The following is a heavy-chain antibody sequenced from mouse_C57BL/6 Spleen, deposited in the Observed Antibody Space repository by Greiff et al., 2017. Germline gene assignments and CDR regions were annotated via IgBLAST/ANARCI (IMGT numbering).Heavy chain of an antibody. V-gene: IGHV1-50*01. CDR2: IDPSDSYT. Sequence: VQLQQPGAELVRPGSSVKLSCKASGYTFTSYWMQWVKQRPGQGLEWIGEIDPSDSYTNYNQKFKGKATLTVDPSSSTAYMQLSSLTSEDSAVYYCARRGTTVVVPFDYWGQGTTLTVSS. CDR3: ARRGTTVVVPFDY. D-gene: IGHD1-1*01. J-gene: IGHJ2*01. CDR1: GYTFTSYW.